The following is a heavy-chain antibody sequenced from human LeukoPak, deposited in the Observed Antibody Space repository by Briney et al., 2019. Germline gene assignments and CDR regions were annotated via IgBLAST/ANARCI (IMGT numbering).Heavy chain of an antibody. CDR3: ARDSGSYY. CDR2: IGDSGDPT. J-gene: IGHJ4*02. CDR1: GFTFSTYA. V-gene: IGHV3-23*01. Sequence: GGSLRLSCAASGFTFSTYAMSWVRQAPGKGLEWVSVIGDSGDPTYYADSVKGRFTISRDNAKNSLYLQMNSLRAEDTAVYYCARDSGSYYWGQGTLVTVSS. D-gene: IGHD1-26*01.